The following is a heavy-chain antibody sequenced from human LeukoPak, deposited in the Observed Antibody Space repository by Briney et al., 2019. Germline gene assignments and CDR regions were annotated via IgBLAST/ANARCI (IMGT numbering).Heavy chain of an antibody. D-gene: IGHD1-7*01. CDR2: ISSSSSYI. Sequence: PGGSLRLSCAASGFTFSSYSMNWGRQAPGKGLEWVSSISSSSSYIYYADSVKGRFTISRDNAKNSLYLQMNSLRAEDTAVYYCAREGYNWNYYSADYYMDVWGKGTTVTVSS. CDR3: AREGYNWNYYSADYYMDV. CDR1: GFTFSSYS. V-gene: IGHV3-21*01. J-gene: IGHJ6*03.